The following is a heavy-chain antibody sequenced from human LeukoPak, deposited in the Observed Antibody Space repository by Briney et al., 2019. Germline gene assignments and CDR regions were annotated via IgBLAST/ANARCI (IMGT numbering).Heavy chain of an antibody. V-gene: IGHV1-18*01. CDR1: GYSFTSYG. CDR2: NGGYTGHT. D-gene: IGHD2-15*01. CDR3: ARDGSCSGGSCAMDGWFDP. J-gene: IGHJ5*02. Sequence: ASVKVSCKTSGYSFTSYGVTWVRQAPGQGLEWMGWNGGYTGHTNYVQKFQGRVTMTTDTSTSTAYMELRSLTSDDTAVYYCARDGSCSGGSCAMDGWFDPWGQGTLVTVSS.